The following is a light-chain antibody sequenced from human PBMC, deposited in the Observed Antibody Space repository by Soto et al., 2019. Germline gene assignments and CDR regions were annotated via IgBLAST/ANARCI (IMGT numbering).Light chain of an antibody. CDR3: LQDKGYYRT. J-gene: IGKJ1*01. V-gene: IGKV1-5*01. CDR2: YAS. Sequence: IQVTQCPAILSESVGATVTIPCRASQTSSGWLDWYQQRPGKAPNLLIFYASTLESGVPSRFSGSGSGTTFTLTISSLQADDFATYYCLQDKGYYRTFGQGTKVDIK. CDR1: QTSSGW.